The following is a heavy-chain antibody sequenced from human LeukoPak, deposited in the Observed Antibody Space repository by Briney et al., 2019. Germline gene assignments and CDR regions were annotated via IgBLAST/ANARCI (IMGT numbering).Heavy chain of an antibody. CDR3: ARDMGHIVVVVAATLGWFDP. V-gene: IGHV4-38-2*02. Sequence: SGTLSLTRTVSGYSISRGYYWGWVRQPPGKGLEWVGSIYHSGSNYFNPSLKSRVTISVDTSKNQFSLKLSSVTAADTAVYYCARDMGHIVVVVAATLGWFDPWGQGTLVTVSS. J-gene: IGHJ5*02. D-gene: IGHD2-15*01. CDR1: GYSISRGYY. CDR2: IYHSGSN.